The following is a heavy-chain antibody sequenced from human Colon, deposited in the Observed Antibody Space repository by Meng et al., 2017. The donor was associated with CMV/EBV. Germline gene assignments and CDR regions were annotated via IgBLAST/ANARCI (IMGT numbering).Heavy chain of an antibody. J-gene: IGHJ4*02. CDR3: AKGGGIQYFDF. CDR2: ISYSEST. Sequence: TCTVSGASVSSHNYFWSWLRQHPGKGLEWIAYISYSESTYFNPSLKSRVSISLDTSKNQFSLRLSSVAAADTAVYYCAKGGGIQYFDFWGQGTLVTVSS. CDR1: GASVSSHNYF. V-gene: IGHV4-31*03. D-gene: IGHD3-16*01.